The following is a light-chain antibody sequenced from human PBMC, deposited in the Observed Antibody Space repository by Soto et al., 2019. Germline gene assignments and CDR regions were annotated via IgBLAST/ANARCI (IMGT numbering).Light chain of an antibody. Sequence: EIVLTQSPATLSLSPGERATLSCRASQSVSSYLAWYQQKPGQAPRLLIYDASNRATGIPARFSGSGSGTDFTLTITSLEPEDFAVYYCQQRSNWPPLFGQGTRL. CDR3: QQRSNWPPL. J-gene: IGKJ5*01. CDR2: DAS. CDR1: QSVSSY. V-gene: IGKV3-11*01.